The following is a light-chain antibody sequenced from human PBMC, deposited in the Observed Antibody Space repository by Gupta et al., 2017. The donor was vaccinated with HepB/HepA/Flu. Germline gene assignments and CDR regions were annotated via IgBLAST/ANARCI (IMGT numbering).Light chain of an antibody. CDR3: SSDTSSSTYV. J-gene: IGLJ1*01. CDR1: SSDVGGYNY. V-gene: IGLV2-14*03. Sequence: SALTQPASVSGSPGQSITISCTGTSSDVGGYNYVSWYQQHPGKALKLMIYDVSKRPSGVANRFSGSKAGNTASLTISGRQAEDEADYYCSSDTSSSTYVFGTGTKVTVL. CDR2: DVS.